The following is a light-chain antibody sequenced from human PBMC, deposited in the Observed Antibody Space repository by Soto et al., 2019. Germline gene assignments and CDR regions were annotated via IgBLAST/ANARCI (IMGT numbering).Light chain of an antibody. J-gene: IGLJ3*02. CDR2: LNSDGSH. CDR1: SGHSSYA. V-gene: IGLV4-69*01. CDR3: QTWGTGIPWV. Sequence: QAVLTQSPSASASLGASVKLTCTLSSGHSSYAIAWHQQQPEKGPRYLMKLNSDGSHSKGDEIPDRFSGSSSGAERYLTISSLQSEDEADYYCQTWGTGIPWVFGGGTKLTVL.